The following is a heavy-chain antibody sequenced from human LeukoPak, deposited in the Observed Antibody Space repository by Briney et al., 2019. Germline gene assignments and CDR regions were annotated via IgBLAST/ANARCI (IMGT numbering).Heavy chain of an antibody. CDR3: AIMTTVVTNFDY. CDR1: GFSSSSFV. Sequence: GGSLRLSCAVSGFSSSSFVMHWVRQAPGKGLEWVAAILPDGGNKHYADSVKGRVTISRDNSKNTLYLQMNSLRAEDTALYYCAIMTTVVTNFDYWGQGTLVTVSS. CDR2: ILPDGGNK. V-gene: IGHV3-30-3*01. D-gene: IGHD4-23*01. J-gene: IGHJ4*02.